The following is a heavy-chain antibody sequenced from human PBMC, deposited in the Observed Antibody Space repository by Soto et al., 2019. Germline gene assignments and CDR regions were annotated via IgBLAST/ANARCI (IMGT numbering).Heavy chain of an antibody. CDR2: ISGSGGST. CDR3: AKARYYYDSSGSYYFDY. D-gene: IGHD3-22*01. V-gene: IGHV3-23*01. Sequence: GGSLRLSCAASGFTFSSYAMSWVRQAPGKGLEWVSAISGSGGSTYYADSVKGRFTISRDNSKNTLYLQMNSLRAEDTAVYYCAKARYYYDSSGSYYFDYWGQGTLVTVSS. CDR1: GFTFSSYA. J-gene: IGHJ4*02.